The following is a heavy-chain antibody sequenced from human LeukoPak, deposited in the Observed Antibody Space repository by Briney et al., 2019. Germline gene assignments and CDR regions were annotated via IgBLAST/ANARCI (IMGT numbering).Heavy chain of an antibody. CDR1: GYTFTGYY. CDR3: ARGATLRFLEWLLYNWFDP. D-gene: IGHD3-3*01. J-gene: IGHJ5*02. CDR2: INPNSGGT. V-gene: IGHV1-2*02. Sequence: ASVKVSCKASGYTFTGYYMHWVRQAPGQGLEWMGWINPNSGGTNYAQKLQGRVTMTRDTSISTAYMELSRLRSDDTAVYYCARGATLRFLEWLLYNWFDPWGQGTLVTVSS.